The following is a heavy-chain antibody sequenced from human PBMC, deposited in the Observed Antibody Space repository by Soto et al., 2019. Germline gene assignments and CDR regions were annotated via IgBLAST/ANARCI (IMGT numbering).Heavy chain of an antibody. CDR2: ISYDGSNK. J-gene: IGHJ4*02. Sequence: GGSLRLSCAASGFTFSSYGMHWVRQAPGKGLEWVAVISYDGSNKYYADSVKGRFTISRDNSKNTLYLQMNSLRAEDTAVYYCAKVPFGRVIVDYWGQGTLVTVSS. CDR3: AKVPFGRVIVDY. CDR1: GFTFSSYG. D-gene: IGHD3-16*02. V-gene: IGHV3-30*18.